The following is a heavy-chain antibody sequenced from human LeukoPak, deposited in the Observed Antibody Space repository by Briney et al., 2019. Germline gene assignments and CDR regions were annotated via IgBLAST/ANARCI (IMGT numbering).Heavy chain of an antibody. V-gene: IGHV3-23*01. D-gene: IGHD2-8*02. J-gene: IGHJ4*02. Sequence: PGGPLRLSCAASGFTFSSYGMTWVRQAPGKGLEWLSAISATVGSTYHADSVKGRCTISRDNSKNTVDLQMDSLRAEDTAIYYCAKGRYRTGSRDGLDYWGQGTLVTVSS. CDR2: ISATVGST. CDR1: GFTFSSYG. CDR3: AKGRYRTGSRDGLDY.